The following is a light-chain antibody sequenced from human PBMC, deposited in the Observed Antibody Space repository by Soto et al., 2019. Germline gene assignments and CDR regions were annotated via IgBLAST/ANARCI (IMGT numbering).Light chain of an antibody. CDR3: QHYNDYSRT. CDR2: KTS. J-gene: IGKJ1*01. V-gene: IGKV1-5*03. CDR1: QSISIW. Sequence: DIHMTQSPSTLSASVGDRVTITCRASQSISIWLAWYQQKPGKAPNLLIYKTSSLESGVPSRFSGSGSGTEFTLTISSLQPDDFATYYCQHYNDYSRTFGQGTKVEIK.